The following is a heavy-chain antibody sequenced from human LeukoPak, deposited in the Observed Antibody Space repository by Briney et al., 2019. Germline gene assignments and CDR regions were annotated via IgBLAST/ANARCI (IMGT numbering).Heavy chain of an antibody. D-gene: IGHD1-1*01. Sequence: GASVKVSCKASGYTFTGYYMHWVRQAPGQGLEWVGWINTNTGNPTYAQGFTGRFVFSLDTSVSTAYLQISSLKAEDTAVYYCARASGSDYWGQGTLVTVSS. V-gene: IGHV7-4-1*02. CDR3: ARASGSDY. J-gene: IGHJ4*02. CDR1: GYTFTGYY. CDR2: INTNTGNP.